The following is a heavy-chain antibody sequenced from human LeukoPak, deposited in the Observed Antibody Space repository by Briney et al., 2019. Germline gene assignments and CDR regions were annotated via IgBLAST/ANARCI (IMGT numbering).Heavy chain of an antibody. D-gene: IGHD3-10*01. CDR1: GGSIRNYY. CDR2: IYYSGST. J-gene: IGHJ6*02. CDR3: ARDHGYGSYYGMDV. Sequence: SETLSLTCTVSGGSIRNYYWSWIRQPPGKGLEWVGFIYYSGSTNYNPSLKSRVTISVDTSKNQFSLKLSSVTAADTAVYYCARDHGYGSYYGMDVWSQGTTVTVSS. V-gene: IGHV4-59*01.